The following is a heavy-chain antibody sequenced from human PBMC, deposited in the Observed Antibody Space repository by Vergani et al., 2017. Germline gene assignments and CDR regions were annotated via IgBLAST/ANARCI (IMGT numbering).Heavy chain of an antibody. J-gene: IGHJ4*02. CDR1: GGSISSSNW. CDR3: ARTQYDILTGYHGGNDY. D-gene: IGHD3-9*01. V-gene: IGHV4-4*02. Sequence: QVQLQESGPGLVKPSGTLSLTCAVSGGSISSSNWWSWVRQPPGKGLEWIGEIYHSGSTNYNPSLKSRVTISVDKAKNQFSLKLSSVTAADTAVYYCARTQYDILTGYHGGNDYWGQGTLVTVSS. CDR2: IYHSGST.